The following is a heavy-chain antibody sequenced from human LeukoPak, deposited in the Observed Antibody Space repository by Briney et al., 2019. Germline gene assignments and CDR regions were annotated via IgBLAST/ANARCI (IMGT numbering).Heavy chain of an antibody. Sequence: SGPTLVKPTQTLTLTCTFSGFSLSTSGVGVGWIRQPPGKALEWLALIYWDDDKRYSPSLKSRLTITKDTSKNQVVLTMTNMDPVDTATYYCAHLTYDSSGYYYGHFDYWGQGTLVTVSS. J-gene: IGHJ4*02. CDR3: AHLTYDSSGYYYGHFDY. V-gene: IGHV2-5*02. CDR1: GFSLSTSGVG. CDR2: IYWDDDK. D-gene: IGHD3-22*01.